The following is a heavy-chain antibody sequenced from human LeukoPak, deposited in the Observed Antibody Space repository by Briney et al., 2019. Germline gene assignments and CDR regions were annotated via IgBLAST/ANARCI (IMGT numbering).Heavy chain of an antibody. V-gene: IGHV3-53*01. CDR3: ARAYCSGGSCYSGKWYYYYGMDV. Sequence: PGGSLRLSCAASGFTVSSNYMSWVRQAPGKGLEWVSVIYSGGSTYYADSVKGRFTISRDNSKNTLYLQMNSPRAEDTAVYYCARAYCSGGSCYSGKWYYYYGMDVWGQGTTVTVSS. CDR1: GFTVSSNY. J-gene: IGHJ6*02. D-gene: IGHD2-15*01. CDR2: IYSGGST.